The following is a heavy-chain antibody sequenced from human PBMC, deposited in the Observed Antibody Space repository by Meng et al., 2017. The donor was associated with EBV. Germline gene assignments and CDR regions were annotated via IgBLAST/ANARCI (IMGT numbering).Heavy chain of an antibody. J-gene: IGHJ4*02. CDR3: TRMSSPLDY. CDR1: GFTFSGSA. V-gene: IGHV3-73*01. D-gene: IGHD2-2*01. CDR2: IRSKAKSYAT. Sequence: VSRVARREGLAQHGASLELSSTASGFTFSGSAMHWGPQASGKGLELVGRIRSKAKSYATAYAASVKGRFTISRDDSKNTAYLQMNSLKTEDTAVYYCTRMSSPLDYWGQGTLVTVSS.